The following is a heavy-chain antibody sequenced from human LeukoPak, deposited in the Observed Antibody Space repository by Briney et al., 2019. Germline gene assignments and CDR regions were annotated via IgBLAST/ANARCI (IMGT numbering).Heavy chain of an antibody. CDR2: IIPIFGTA. J-gene: IGHJ3*02. D-gene: IGHD3-9*01. Sequence: GSSVKVSCKASGGTFSSYAISWVRQAPGQRLEWMGGIIPIFGTANYAQKFQGRVTITADESTSTAYMELSSLRSEDTAVYYCARGGTYYDILTGAFDIWGQGTMVTVSS. CDR1: GGTFSSYA. V-gene: IGHV1-69*01. CDR3: ARGGTYYDILTGAFDI.